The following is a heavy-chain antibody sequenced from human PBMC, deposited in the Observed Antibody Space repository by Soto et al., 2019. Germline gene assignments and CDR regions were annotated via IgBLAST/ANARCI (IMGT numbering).Heavy chain of an antibody. V-gene: IGHV4-31*03. CDR2: IYYSGST. CDR1: GGSISSGGYY. D-gene: IGHD5-18*01. Sequence: SETLSLSCTVSGGSISSGGYYWSWIRQHPEKGLEWIGYIYYSGSTYYKPSLKSRVTMSVDTSKNQFSLKLNSVTAADTAVYYCVRGYTAIDSWGQGTLVTVSS. J-gene: IGHJ4*02. CDR3: VRGYTAIDS.